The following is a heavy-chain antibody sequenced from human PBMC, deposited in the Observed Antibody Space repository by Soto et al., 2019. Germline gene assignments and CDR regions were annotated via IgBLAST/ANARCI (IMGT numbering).Heavy chain of an antibody. J-gene: IGHJ6*02. CDR3: ARVLYYGSGSYSPYGMDV. V-gene: IGHV1-69*01. CDR2: VSPPFRTS. Sequence: QVQLVQSGAEVKKPGSSVKVSCKPSGVSFNNNGIGWVRQAPGHGLEWMGGVSPPFRTSNYARKFQGRISITADASMGTVNMELSSLTSEDTAQYYCARVLYYGSGSYSPYGMDVWGQGTTVTVSS. D-gene: IGHD3-10*01. CDR1: GVSFNNNG.